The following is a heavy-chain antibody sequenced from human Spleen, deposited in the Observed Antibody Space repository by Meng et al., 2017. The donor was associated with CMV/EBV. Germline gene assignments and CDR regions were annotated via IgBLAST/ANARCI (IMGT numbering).Heavy chain of an antibody. D-gene: IGHD3-10*01. CDR2: IYSGGSST. V-gene: IGHV3-23*03. Sequence: GESLKISCAASGFTFSSYAMSWVRQAPGKGLEWVSVIYSGGSSTYYADSVKGRFTISRDNAKNSLYLQMNSLRAEDTAVYYCARSGHRTYNWFDPWGQGTLVTVSS. J-gene: IGHJ5*02. CDR3: ARSGHRTYNWFDP. CDR1: GFTFSSYA.